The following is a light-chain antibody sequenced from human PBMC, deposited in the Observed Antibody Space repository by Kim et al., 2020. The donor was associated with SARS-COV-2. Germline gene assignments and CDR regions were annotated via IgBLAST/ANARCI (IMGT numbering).Light chain of an antibody. J-gene: IGLJ3*02. CDR1: NIGSKS. CDR3: QVRDSSSYHRV. Sequence: SYELTQPPSVSVAPGKTARITCGGNNIGSKSVHWYQQKPGQAPVLVIYYDSDRPSGIPERFSGSNSGNTATLTISRVEAGDEADYYCQVRDSSSYHRVFG. V-gene: IGLV3-21*04. CDR2: YDS.